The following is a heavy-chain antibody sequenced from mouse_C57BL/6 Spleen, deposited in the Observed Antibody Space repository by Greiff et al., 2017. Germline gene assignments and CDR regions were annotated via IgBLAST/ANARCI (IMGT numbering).Heavy chain of an antibody. CDR3: ASYSNYVGYFDV. Sequence: EVQLQQSGPELVKPGASVKMSCKASGYTFTDYNMHWVKQSHGKSLEWIGYINPNNGGTSYNQKFKGKATLTVNKSSSTAYMELRSLTSEDSAVYYCASYSNYVGYFDVWGTGTTVTVSS. CDR2: INPNNGGT. J-gene: IGHJ1*03. D-gene: IGHD2-5*01. V-gene: IGHV1-22*01. CDR1: GYTFTDYN.